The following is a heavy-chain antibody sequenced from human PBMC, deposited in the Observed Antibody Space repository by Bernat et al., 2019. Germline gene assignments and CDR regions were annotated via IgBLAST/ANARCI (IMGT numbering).Heavy chain of an antibody. CDR2: ISYDGSNK. V-gene: IGHV3-30*18. CDR3: AKTRGPYDSSGYYYGGGFDY. CDR1: GFTFSSYG. Sequence: QVQLVESGGGVVQPGRSLRLSCAASGFTFSSYGMHWVRQAPGKGLEGVAVISYDGSNKYNADSVKGRFTISRDNSKNTLYLQMNSLRAEDTAVYYCAKTRGPYDSSGYYYGGGFDYWGQGTLVTVSS. J-gene: IGHJ4*02. D-gene: IGHD3-22*01.